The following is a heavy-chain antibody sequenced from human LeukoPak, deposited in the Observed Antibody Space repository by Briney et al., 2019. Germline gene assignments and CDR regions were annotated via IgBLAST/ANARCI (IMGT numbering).Heavy chain of an antibody. Sequence: SETLSLTCTVSGGSISNYYWSWIRQPPGKGLEWIGYIYYSGSTKYNPSLKSRVTISVDTSKNQFSLRLSSVTAADTAVYYCARKSRGYSGSYDYWGQGTLVTVSS. J-gene: IGHJ4*02. D-gene: IGHD1-26*01. CDR1: GGSISNYY. CDR3: ARKSRGYSGSYDY. CDR2: IYYSGST. V-gene: IGHV4-59*01.